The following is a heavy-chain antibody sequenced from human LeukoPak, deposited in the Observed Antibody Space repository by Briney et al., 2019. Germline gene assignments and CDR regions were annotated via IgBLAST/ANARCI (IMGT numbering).Heavy chain of an antibody. CDR2: FTSDGNSM. Sequence: GGSLRLSCAASGFTLSSYTMYWVRQAPGRGLVWVARFTSDGNSMTYADFVKGRFTVSRDIAKNTLYLQMYSLRAEDTAVYYCARAQVGTPTDCWGQGTLVTVSS. CDR3: ARAQVGTPTDC. V-gene: IGHV3-74*01. J-gene: IGHJ4*02. CDR1: GFTLSSYT. D-gene: IGHD1-26*01.